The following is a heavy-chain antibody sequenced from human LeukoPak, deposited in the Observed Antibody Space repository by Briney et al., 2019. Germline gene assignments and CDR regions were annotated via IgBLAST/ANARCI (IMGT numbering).Heavy chain of an antibody. CDR3: AKTTVTTSGILFDY. CDR2: IYYSGSI. D-gene: IGHD4-17*01. J-gene: IGHJ4*02. CDR1: GGSISSGDYY. V-gene: IGHV4-30-4*08. Sequence: SEXLSLTCTVSGGSISSGDYYWSWIRQPPGKGLEWIGYIYYSGSIYYNPSLKSRVTISVDTSKNQFSLKLSSVTAADTAVYYCAKTTVTTSGILFDYWGQGTLVTVSS.